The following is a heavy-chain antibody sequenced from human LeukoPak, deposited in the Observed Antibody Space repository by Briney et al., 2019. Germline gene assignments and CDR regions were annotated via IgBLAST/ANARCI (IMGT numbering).Heavy chain of an antibody. CDR3: AGQVGEVPAGFDY. J-gene: IGHJ4*02. CDR1: GFTFSSYE. CDR2: ISSSGSTI. Sequence: GGSLRLSCAASGFTFSSYEMNWVRQAPGKGLEWVSYISSSGSTIYYADSVKGRFTISRDNAKNSLYLQMNSLRAEDTAVYYCAGQVGEVPAGFDYWGQGTLVTVSS. D-gene: IGHD2-2*01. V-gene: IGHV3-48*03.